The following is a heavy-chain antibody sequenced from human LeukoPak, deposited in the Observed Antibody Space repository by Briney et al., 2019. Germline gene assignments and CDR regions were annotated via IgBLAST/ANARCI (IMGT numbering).Heavy chain of an antibody. J-gene: IGHJ4*02. CDR1: GDSVSSNGAA. CDR3: AREGTNYDYVWGLDY. V-gene: IGHV6-1*01. D-gene: IGHD3-16*01. CDR2: TYYRSKWYN. Sequence: SQTLSLTCVISGDSVSSNGAAWNWIRQSPSRGLEWLGRTYYRSKWYNDYAVSVKSRITINPDTSKNQFSLQLNSVTPEDTAVYCCAREGTNYDYVWGLDYWGQGTLVTVSS.